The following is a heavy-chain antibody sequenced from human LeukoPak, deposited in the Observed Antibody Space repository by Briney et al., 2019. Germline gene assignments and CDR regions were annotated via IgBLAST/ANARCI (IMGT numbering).Heavy chain of an antibody. CDR3: AKWGIDSSGTLDY. V-gene: IGHV3-23*01. CDR1: GFTFSSYA. CDR2: FSGSGGST. Sequence: RSGGSLRLSCAASGFTFSSYAMSWVRQAPGKGLECISGFSGSGGSTYYADSVKGRFTISRDNSKNTLYLQMNSLRAEDTAVYYCAKWGIDSSGTLDYWGQGTLVTVSS. J-gene: IGHJ4*02. D-gene: IGHD6-19*01.